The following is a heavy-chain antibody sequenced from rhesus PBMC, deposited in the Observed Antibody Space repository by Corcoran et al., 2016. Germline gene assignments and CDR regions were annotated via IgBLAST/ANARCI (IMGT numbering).Heavy chain of an antibody. CDR3: ARAAAGLDY. J-gene: IGHJ4*01. Sequence: QVQLQESGPGVVKPSETLSLTCAVSGGSISDSYQWRLIRQPPGKGLEWIGYNYGRSTSTNYKPSLKSRVTIAKDTSKNQVSLKLSSVTAADTAVYYCARAAAGLDYWGQGVLVTVSS. CDR2: NYGRSTST. CDR1: GGSISDSYQ. V-gene: IGHV4S10*01. D-gene: IGHD6S26*01.